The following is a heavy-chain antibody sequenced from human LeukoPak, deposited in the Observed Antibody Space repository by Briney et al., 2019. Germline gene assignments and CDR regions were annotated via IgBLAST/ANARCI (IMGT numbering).Heavy chain of an antibody. Sequence: GGSLRLSCSASGFTFSSYAMHWVRRAPGKGLEYVSAISGDGGATYYADSVKGRFTISRDNSKNTLFLQMSSLRPEDTALYYGVKDQTVVVTAILSYWGQGTLVTVSS. CDR2: ISGDGGAT. D-gene: IGHD2-21*02. J-gene: IGHJ4*02. CDR1: GFTFSSYA. V-gene: IGHV3-64D*09. CDR3: VKDQTVVVTAILSY.